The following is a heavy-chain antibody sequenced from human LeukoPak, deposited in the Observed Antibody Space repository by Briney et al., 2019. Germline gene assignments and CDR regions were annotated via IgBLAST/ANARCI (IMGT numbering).Heavy chain of an antibody. CDR2: IYSGGST. V-gene: IGHV3-53*01. CDR3: ARLMEGYFDY. J-gene: IGHJ4*02. CDR1: GFTVSSNY. Sequence: PGGSLRLSCAASGFTVSSNYMSWVRQAPGKGLEWVSVIYSGGSTYYADSVKGRFTISRDNSKNTLYLQMNSLGAEDTAVYYCARLMEGYFDYWGQGTLVTVSS. D-gene: IGHD3-3*01.